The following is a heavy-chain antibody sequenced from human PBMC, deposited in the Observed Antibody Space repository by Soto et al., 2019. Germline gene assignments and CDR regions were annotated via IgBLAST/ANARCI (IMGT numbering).Heavy chain of an antibody. J-gene: IGHJ5*02. CDR3: ARIGIVATIYNWFDP. V-gene: IGHV5-51*01. Sequence: PGESQKISCQGSGYSFTSYWIGWVRQMPGKGLEWMGIIYPGDSDTRYSPSFQGQVTISADKSISTAYLQWSSLKASDTAMYYCARIGIVATIYNWFDPWGQGTLVTVSS. D-gene: IGHD5-12*01. CDR2: IYPGDSDT. CDR1: GYSFTSYW.